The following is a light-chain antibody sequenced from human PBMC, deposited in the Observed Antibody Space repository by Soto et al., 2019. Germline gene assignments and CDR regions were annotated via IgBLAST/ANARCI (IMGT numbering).Light chain of an antibody. CDR1: SSDVGSYNL. V-gene: IGLV2-23*02. CDR2: EVS. Sequence: QSALTQPASVSGSPGQSITISCTGTSSDVGSYNLVSWYQHHPGKAPKLIIYEVSKRPSGVSNRFSGSKSGNTASLTISGRQAEDEADYYCCSYAGSSTLVFGTGTKLTVL. CDR3: CSYAGSSTLV. J-gene: IGLJ1*01.